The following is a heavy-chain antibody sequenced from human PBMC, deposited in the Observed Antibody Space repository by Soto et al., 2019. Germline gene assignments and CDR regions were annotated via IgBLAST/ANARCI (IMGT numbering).Heavy chain of an antibody. D-gene: IGHD6-19*01. CDR1: GFTFSSYA. CDR2: ISGSGGST. J-gene: IGHJ2*01. V-gene: IGHV3-23*01. CDR3: AKDGSSGWYWDWYFDL. Sequence: EVQLLESGGGLVQPGGSLRLSCAASGFTFSSYAMSWVRQAPGKGLEWVSAISGSGGSTYYADSVKGRFTISRDNSKNTLYLQMNSLRAEDTAVYYCAKDGSSGWYWDWYFDLWDRGTLVTVSS.